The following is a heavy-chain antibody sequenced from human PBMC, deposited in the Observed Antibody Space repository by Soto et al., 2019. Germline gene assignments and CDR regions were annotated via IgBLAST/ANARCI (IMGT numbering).Heavy chain of an antibody. CDR2: IFYTGIT. D-gene: IGHD6-19*01. CDR1: GGSITSDY. Sequence: SETLSLTCTVSGGSITSDYWSWIRQSPGKGLEWIAFIFYTGITNNNASLRSRVTISADTSKNQCSLMLNSVTAADTAVYYCAGHGWQVSIIGSYWFDPWGQGTLVTVSS. J-gene: IGHJ5*02. CDR3: AGHGWQVSIIGSYWFDP. V-gene: IGHV4-59*01.